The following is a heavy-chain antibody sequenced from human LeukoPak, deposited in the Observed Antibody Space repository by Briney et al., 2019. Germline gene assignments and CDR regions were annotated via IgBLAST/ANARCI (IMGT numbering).Heavy chain of an antibody. CDR2: IYYSGNT. V-gene: IGHV4-59*08. CDR1: GGSIRSYH. D-gene: IGHD6-19*01. Sequence: SETLSLTCTVSGGSIRSYHWSWIRQPPGKGLEWIGYIYYSGNTNYNPSLKSRVTISVDTSKNQFSLKLSSVTAADTAVYYRARGGSGWNYYYYYMDVWGKGTTVTISS. CDR3: ARGGSGWNYYYYYMDV. J-gene: IGHJ6*03.